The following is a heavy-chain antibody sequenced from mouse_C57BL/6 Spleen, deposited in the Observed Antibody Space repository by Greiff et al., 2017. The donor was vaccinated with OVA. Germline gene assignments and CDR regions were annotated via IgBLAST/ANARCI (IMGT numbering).Heavy chain of an antibody. V-gene: IGHV1-15*01. J-gene: IGHJ4*01. Sequence: QVQLKQSGAELVRPGASVTLSCKASGYTFTDYEMHWVKQTPVHGLEWIGAIDPETGGTAYNQKFKGKAILTADKSSSTAYMELRSLTSEDSAVYYCTRWRLPYYYAMDYWGQGTSVTVSS. CDR3: TRWRLPYYYAMDY. D-gene: IGHD2-4*01. CDR1: GYTFTDYE. CDR2: IDPETGGT.